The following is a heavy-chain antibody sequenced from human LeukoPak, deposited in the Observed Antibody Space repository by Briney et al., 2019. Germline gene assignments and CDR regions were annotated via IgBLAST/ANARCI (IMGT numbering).Heavy chain of an antibody. CDR2: ISGSGGST. J-gene: IGHJ4*02. V-gene: IGHV3-23*01. CDR3: AKAGLVRGGALDS. D-gene: IGHD4/OR15-4a*01. CDR1: GFTFSSYA. Sequence: TGGSLRLSCAASGFTFSSYAMSWVRQAPGKGLEWVSAISGSGGSTYYADSVKGRFTISRDNSKSTLYLQMNSLRVEDTAVYYCAKAGLVRGGALDSWGQGTLVTVSS.